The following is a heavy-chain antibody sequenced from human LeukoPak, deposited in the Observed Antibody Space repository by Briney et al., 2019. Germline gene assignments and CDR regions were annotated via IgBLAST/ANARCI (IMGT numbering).Heavy chain of an antibody. V-gene: IGHV4-39*01. Sequence: SETLSLTCTVSGGSISSSSYYWGWIRQPPGRGLEWIGSLYYSGSTYYNPSLKSRVTISVDTSKNQFSLKLSSVTAADTAVYYCARYSSGPGGVFDYWGQGTLVIISS. D-gene: IGHD6-19*01. CDR1: GGSISSSSYY. CDR2: LYYSGST. J-gene: IGHJ4*02. CDR3: ARYSSGPGGVFDY.